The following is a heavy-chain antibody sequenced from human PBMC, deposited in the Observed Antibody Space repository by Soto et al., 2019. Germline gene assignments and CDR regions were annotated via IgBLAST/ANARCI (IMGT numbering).Heavy chain of an antibody. CDR3: ARGLTTVDGY. V-gene: IGHV3-7*01. CDR1: GFTFSNYW. Sequence: EVQLVESGGGLVQPGGSLRLSCAASGFTFSNYWMTWVRQAPGKGLQWVASINDTGSEKFYVDSVKGRFTISRDNALISLYLQMNSLRAEDTAVYYCARGLTTVDGYWGQGTLVTVSS. D-gene: IGHD4-17*01. J-gene: IGHJ4*02. CDR2: INDTGSEK.